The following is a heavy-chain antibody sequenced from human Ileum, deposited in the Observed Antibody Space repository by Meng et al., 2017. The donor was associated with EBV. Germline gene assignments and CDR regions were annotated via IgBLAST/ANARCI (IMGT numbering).Heavy chain of an antibody. J-gene: IGHJ4*02. CDR1: GGSFSGYY. V-gene: IGHV4-34*01. D-gene: IGHD6-13*01. Sequence: GQLQQWGAGLLNPSETLSLTCAVYGGSFSGYYWTWIRQPPGKGLEWIGEINHSGSTNYNPSLKSRVTISVDKNQFSLKLSPVTAADTAVYYCARGFYTYGSSCFDYWGQGTLVTVSS. CDR3: ARGFYTYGSSCFDY. CDR2: INHSGST.